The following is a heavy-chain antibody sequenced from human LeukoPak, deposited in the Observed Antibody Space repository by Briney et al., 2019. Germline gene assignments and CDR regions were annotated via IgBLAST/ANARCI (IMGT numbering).Heavy chain of an antibody. V-gene: IGHV4-39*01. CDR2: INYSGTT. CDR1: GGAISNDNFY. J-gene: IGHJ4*02. CDR3: ARLFDS. Sequence: SETLSLTCTVSGGAISNDNFYWGWVRQPPGKGLEWVGSINYSGTTYYNPSLRGRVSISVDTSRTQFFLRLSCVTAADTAVYYCARLFDSWGQGTLVTVSS.